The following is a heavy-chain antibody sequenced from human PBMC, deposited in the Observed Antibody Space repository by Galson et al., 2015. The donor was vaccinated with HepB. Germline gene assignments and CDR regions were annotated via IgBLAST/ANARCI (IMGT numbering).Heavy chain of an antibody. J-gene: IGHJ4*02. CDR2: IRSTAYGGTT. CDR3: TRTCLGSCTSNSCYAHYFAY. D-gene: IGHD2-2*01. Sequence: SLRLSCAASGFTFGDYAMNWFRQAPGKGLEWVGFIRSTAYGGTTEYAASAKGRFTISRDDSKSIDYLQMNSLKTEDTDVYYCTRTCLGSCTSNSCYAHYFAYWGQGTLVTVSS. V-gene: IGHV3-49*03. CDR1: GFTFGDYA.